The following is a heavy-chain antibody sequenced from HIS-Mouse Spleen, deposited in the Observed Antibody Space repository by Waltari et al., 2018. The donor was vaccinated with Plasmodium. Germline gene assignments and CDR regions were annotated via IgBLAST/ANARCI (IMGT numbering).Heavy chain of an antibody. CDR1: GFTFSRYW. CDR3: ASSWYWYFDL. CDR2: IKQDGSEK. Sequence: EVQLVESGGGLVQPGGSLRLSCAASGFTFSRYWRGWVRQAPGKGLEWVANIKQDGSEKYYVDSVKGRFTISRDNAKNSLYLQMNSLRAEDTAVYYCASSWYWYFDLWGRGTLVTVSS. V-gene: IGHV3-7*01. J-gene: IGHJ2*01. D-gene: IGHD6-13*01.